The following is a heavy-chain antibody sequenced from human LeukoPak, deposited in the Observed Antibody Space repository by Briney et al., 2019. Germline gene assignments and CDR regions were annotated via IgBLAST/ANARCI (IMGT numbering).Heavy chain of an antibody. CDR3: ARGQQHLWVPDY. CDR2: MNPNSGNT. V-gene: IGHV1-8*01. Sequence: VASVKVSCKASGYTFTSYDINWVRQATGQGLEWMGWMNPNSGNTGYAQKFQGRVTMTRNTSISTAYMELSSLRSEDTAVYYCARGQQHLWVPDYWGQGTLVTVSS. D-gene: IGHD6-13*01. CDR1: GYTFTSYD. J-gene: IGHJ4*02.